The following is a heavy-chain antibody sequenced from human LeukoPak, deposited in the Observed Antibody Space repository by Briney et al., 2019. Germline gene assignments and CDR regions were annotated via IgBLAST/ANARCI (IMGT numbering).Heavy chain of an antibody. J-gene: IGHJ5*02. CDR2: ICYSRST. D-gene: IGHD5-24*01. Sequence: SETLSLTCTVSGGSISSSSYYWGWIRQPPGKGLEWIASICYSRSTYYNPSLKSRVTISGDTSNNQFSLKLSSVTAADTAVYYCARGDGYNSRFDPWGQGTLVTVSS. CDR1: GGSISSSSYY. CDR3: ARGDGYNSRFDP. V-gene: IGHV4-39*01.